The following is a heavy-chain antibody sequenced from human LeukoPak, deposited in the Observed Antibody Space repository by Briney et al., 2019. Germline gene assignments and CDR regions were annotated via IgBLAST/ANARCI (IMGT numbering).Heavy chain of an antibody. CDR2: INSDGSST. CDR1: GFTFISYW. D-gene: IGHD6-6*01. V-gene: IGHV3-74*01. CDR3: ARDRRSAAPLDY. Sequence: GGSLRLSCAASGFTFISYWMHWVRQAPGKGLVWVSRINSDGSSTSYADSVKGRFTISRDNAKNTLYLQMNSLRAEDTAVYYCARDRRSAAPLDYWGQGTLVTVSS. J-gene: IGHJ4*02.